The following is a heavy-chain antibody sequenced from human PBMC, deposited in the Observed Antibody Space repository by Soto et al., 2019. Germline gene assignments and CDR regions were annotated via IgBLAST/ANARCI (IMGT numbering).Heavy chain of an antibody. Sequence: GGSLILSCAASEFTFSSYGMHWVRQAPGKGLEWVAVISYDGSNKYYADSVKGRFTISRDNSKNTLSLQMSSLRAEDTAVYYCAKDFGHMVRGVPGYYYGMDVWGQGTTVTVSS. J-gene: IGHJ6*02. CDR3: AKDFGHMVRGVPGYYYGMDV. V-gene: IGHV3-30*18. CDR1: EFTFSSYG. CDR2: ISYDGSNK. D-gene: IGHD3-10*01.